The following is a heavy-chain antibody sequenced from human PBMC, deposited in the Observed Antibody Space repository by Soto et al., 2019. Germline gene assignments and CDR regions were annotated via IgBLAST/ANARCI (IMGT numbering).Heavy chain of an antibody. CDR3: ARIPPTDDYSNYRQGDY. CDR2: INHSGST. V-gene: IGHV4-34*01. Sequence: SETLSLTCAVYGGSFSGYYWSWIRQPPGKGLEWIGEINHSGSTNYNPSLKSRVTISVDTSKNQFSLKLSSVTAADTAVYYCARIPPTDDYSNYRQGDYWGQGTLVTVSS. CDR1: GGSFSGYY. J-gene: IGHJ4*02. D-gene: IGHD4-4*01.